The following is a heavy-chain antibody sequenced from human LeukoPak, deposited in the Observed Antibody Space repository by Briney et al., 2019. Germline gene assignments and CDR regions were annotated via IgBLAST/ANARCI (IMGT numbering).Heavy chain of an antibody. D-gene: IGHD3-22*01. V-gene: IGHV1-46*01. CDR2: INPSGGST. CDR3: ARDSSALNYYDSSGYYNY. CDR1: GYTFTSYG. Sequence: ASVKVSCKASGYTFTSYGISWVRQAPGRGLEWMGIINPSGGSTSYAQKFQGRVTMTRDTSTSTVYMELSSLRSEDTAVYYCARDSSALNYYDSSGYYNYWGQGTLVTVSS. J-gene: IGHJ4*02.